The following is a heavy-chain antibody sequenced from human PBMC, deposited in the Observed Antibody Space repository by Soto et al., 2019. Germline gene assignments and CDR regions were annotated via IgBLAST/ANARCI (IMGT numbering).Heavy chain of an antibody. CDR2: ISYDGSNR. V-gene: IGHV3-30-3*01. D-gene: IGHD3-3*01. CDR3: ARINNGFWSGYDHFDY. Sequence: LRLSCAASGFTFSSYAMHWVRQAPGKGLEWVAVISYDGSNRYYADSAKGRFTISRDNSKNTLYLQMNSLRAEDTAVYYRARINNGFWSGYDHFDYWGQGTLVTVSS. CDR1: GFTFSSYA. J-gene: IGHJ4*02.